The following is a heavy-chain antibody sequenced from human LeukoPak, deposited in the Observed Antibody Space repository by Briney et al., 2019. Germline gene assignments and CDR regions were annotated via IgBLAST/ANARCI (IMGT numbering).Heavy chain of an antibody. D-gene: IGHD4-11*01. Sequence: GGSLRLSSAASGFTFSSYAMHWVRQAPGKGLEYVSAISSNGGSTYYANSVKGRFTISRDNSKNTLYLQMGSLRAEDMAVYYCAGAFMTTVTTDYYYYYYMDVWGKGTTVTVSS. CDR3: AGAFMTTVTTDYYYYYYMDV. CDR1: GFTFSSYA. V-gene: IGHV3-64*01. CDR2: ISSNGGST. J-gene: IGHJ6*03.